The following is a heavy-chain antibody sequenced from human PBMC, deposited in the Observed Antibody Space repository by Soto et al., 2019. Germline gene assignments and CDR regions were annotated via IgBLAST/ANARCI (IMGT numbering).Heavy chain of an antibody. V-gene: IGHV1-46*01. CDR3: ARGGHVVVVTAALDY. J-gene: IGHJ4*02. CDR1: GDTFTEYY. D-gene: IGHD2-21*02. CDR2: VNPSGGHT. Sequence: QVQLMQSGAEVKKPGASVKVSCMASGDTFTEYYIHWVRQAPGQGLEWMGTVNPSGGHTTYAQHFLGRVTMTRDTSTSTLYMELTSLTSEDTAVYYCARGGHVVVVTAALDYWGQGTLVTVSS.